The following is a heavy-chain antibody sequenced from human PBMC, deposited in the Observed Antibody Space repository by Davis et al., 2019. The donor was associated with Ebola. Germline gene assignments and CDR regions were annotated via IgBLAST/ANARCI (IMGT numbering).Heavy chain of an antibody. CDR1: GFTFRSYW. CDR2: IKEDGSEK. D-gene: IGHD4-17*01. Sequence: GESLKISCAASGFTFRSYWMSWVRQAPGKGLEWVAKIKEDGSEKLEVDSVKGRFTISRDNAKDSLYLQMNSLRAEDTAVYYCARRVDYGDSLYYFDYWGQGTLVTVSS. CDR3: ARRVDYGDSLYYFDY. J-gene: IGHJ4*02. V-gene: IGHV3-7*03.